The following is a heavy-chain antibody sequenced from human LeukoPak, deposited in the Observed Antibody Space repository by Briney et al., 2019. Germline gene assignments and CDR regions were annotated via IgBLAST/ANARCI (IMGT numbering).Heavy chain of an antibody. Sequence: SGGSLRLSCVASGFPFSRTTMIGVRQIPGKGPEWVAVITNSGGNFFYADSVQGRFTISRDNSKNSLYQQMNSLRAEDTAIYYCAKDSWGATKSRWSTYMDVWGKGTSVIVS. CDR3: AKDSWGATKSRWSTYMDV. V-gene: IGHV3-23*01. CDR2: ITNSGGNF. J-gene: IGHJ6*03. CDR1: GFPFSRTT. D-gene: IGHD1-26*01.